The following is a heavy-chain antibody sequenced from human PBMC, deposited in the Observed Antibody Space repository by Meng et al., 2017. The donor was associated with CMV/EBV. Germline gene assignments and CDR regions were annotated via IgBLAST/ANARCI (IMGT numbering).Heavy chain of an antibody. V-gene: IGHV3-21*01. CDR3: ARDQGYDILTGYSLNDY. CDR1: GFTFSSYS. CDR2: ISSSSSYI. D-gene: IGHD3-9*01. Sequence: GESLKISCAASGFTFSSYSMNWVRQAPGKGLEWVSSISSSSSYIYYADSVKGRFTISRDNAKNSLYLQMNSLRAEDTAVYYCARDQGYDILTGYSLNDYWGRGTLVTVSS. J-gene: IGHJ4*02.